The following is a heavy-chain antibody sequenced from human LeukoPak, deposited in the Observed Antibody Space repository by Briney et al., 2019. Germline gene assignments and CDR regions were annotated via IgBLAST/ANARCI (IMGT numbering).Heavy chain of an antibody. D-gene: IGHD2-15*01. V-gene: IGHV4-59*08. CDR3: ARGYCSGGSCYFEFWFDP. CDR2: IYYSGST. CDR1: GGSISSYY. Sequence: PSETLSLTCTVSGGSISSYYWSWIRQPPGKGLEWIGYIYYSGSTNYNPSLKSRVTISVDTSKNQLSLELTSVTAADTAVYYCARGYCSGGSCYFEFWFDPWGQGTLVTVSS. J-gene: IGHJ5*02.